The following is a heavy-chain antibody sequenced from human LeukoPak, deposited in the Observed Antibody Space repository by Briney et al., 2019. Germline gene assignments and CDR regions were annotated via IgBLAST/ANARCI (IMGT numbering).Heavy chain of an antibody. J-gene: IGHJ4*02. D-gene: IGHD5-12*01. CDR2: INHSGST. Sequence: SETLSLTCAVYGGSFSGYYWSWIRQPPGKGLEWIGEINHSGSTNYNPSLKSRVTISVDTSKNQFSLKLSSVTAADTAVYYCARGKVDSGYVDDYWGQGTLVTVSS. CDR1: GGSFSGYY. V-gene: IGHV4-34*01. CDR3: ARGKVDSGYVDDY.